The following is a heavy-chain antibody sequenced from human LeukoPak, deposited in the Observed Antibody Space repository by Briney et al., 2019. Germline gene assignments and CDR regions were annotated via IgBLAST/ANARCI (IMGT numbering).Heavy chain of an antibody. CDR1: GGSISGYY. J-gene: IGHJ5*02. CDR2: ISYTGST. D-gene: IGHD2-2*02. Sequence: PSETLSLTCTVSGGSISGYYWSWIRQPPGKGLEWIGCISYTGSTKYNPSLKSRVTISVDTSKNQFSLKLSSVTAADTAVYYCARDQGIVVVPAAIRYNWFDPWGQGTLVTVSS. V-gene: IGHV4-59*12. CDR3: ARDQGIVVVPAAIRYNWFDP.